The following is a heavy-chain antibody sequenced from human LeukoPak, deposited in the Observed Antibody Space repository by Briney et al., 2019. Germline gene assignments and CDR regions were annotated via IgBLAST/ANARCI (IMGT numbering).Heavy chain of an antibody. V-gene: IGHV4-4*02. Sequence: SRTLSLTCVVSGDSISSSNWWSWVRQPPGKGLEWIGYIYYIGSTNYNPSLKSRVTISVDTSKNQFSLKLSSVTAADTAVYYCARDYAFDIWGQGTMVTVSS. J-gene: IGHJ3*02. CDR1: GDSISSSNW. CDR3: ARDYAFDI. CDR2: IYYIGST.